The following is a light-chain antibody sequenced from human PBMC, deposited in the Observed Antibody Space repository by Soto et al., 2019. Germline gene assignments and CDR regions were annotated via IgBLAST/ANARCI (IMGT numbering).Light chain of an antibody. CDR2: DVS. V-gene: IGLV2-11*01. CDR3: YSDAGGWV. CDR1: SSDVGGYNY. Sequence: QSALTQPRSVSGSPGQSVTISCTGTSSDVGGYNYVSWYQQHPGKAPKLMIYDVSKRPSGVPDRFSGSKSGNTASLTISGLQAEDEADYYCYSDAGGWVFGGGTKLTVL. J-gene: IGLJ3*02.